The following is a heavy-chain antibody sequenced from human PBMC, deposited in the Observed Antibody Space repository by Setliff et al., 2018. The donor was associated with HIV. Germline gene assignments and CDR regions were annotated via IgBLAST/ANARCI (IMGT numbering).Heavy chain of an antibody. CDR1: GFVFSDFW. Sequence: TGGSLRLSCAASGFVFSDFWMSWARQAPGKGLEWVANINDDGNKKWYVGSARGRFTISRDNAKKSLFLQMNSLRVDDTAVYYCAALSVRTNPVYGVISTRFDPWGQGSLVTVSS. D-gene: IGHD2-8*01. V-gene: IGHV3-7*03. CDR3: AALSVRTNPVYGVISTRFDP. J-gene: IGHJ5*02. CDR2: INDDGNKK.